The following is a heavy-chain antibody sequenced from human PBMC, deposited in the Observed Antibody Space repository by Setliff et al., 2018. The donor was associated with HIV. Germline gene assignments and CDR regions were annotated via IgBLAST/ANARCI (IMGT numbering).Heavy chain of an antibody. V-gene: IGHV4-4*02. J-gene: IGHJ4*02. CDR2: VYHTGST. CDR1: GASDINYIW. CDR3: ARRPLFGVVIASVAKMEFDY. D-gene: IGHD3-3*01. Sequence: SETLSLTCAVSGASDINYIWWSWVRQPPGKGLEWIGEVYHTGSTNLNPSLKSRVITSIDKSKNQFSLKIDSVTAADTAVYYCARRPLFGVVIASVAKMEFDYWGQGTLVTVSS.